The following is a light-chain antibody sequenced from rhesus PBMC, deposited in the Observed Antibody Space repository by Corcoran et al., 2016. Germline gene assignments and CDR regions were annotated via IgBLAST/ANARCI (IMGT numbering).Light chain of an antibody. CDR2: GAS. CDR1: QSVSSS. J-gene: IGKJ2*01. Sequence: EIVMTQSPATLSLSPGARATLSCRASQSVSSSLAWYQQKPGQAPKLLNYGASSRAAGIPYRFSGSGSGTEFTITISSLEPEDVGVYYCQQDYSWPYSFGQGTKVEIK. CDR3: QQDYSWPYS. V-gene: IGKV3-42*01.